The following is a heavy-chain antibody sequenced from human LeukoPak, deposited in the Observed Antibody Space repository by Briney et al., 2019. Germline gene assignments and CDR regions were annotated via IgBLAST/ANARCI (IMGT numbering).Heavy chain of an antibody. D-gene: IGHD4-17*01. V-gene: IGHV3-9*01. CDR3: ASHNLYGDYEVPLFDY. Sequence: QPGRSLRLSCAASGFTFDDYALHWVRQAPGKGLEWVSGISWNSGSIGYADSVKGRFTISRDNAKNTLYLQMNSLRAEDTAVYYCASHNLYGDYEVPLFDYWGQGTLVTVSS. CDR2: ISWNSGSI. J-gene: IGHJ4*02. CDR1: GFTFDDYA.